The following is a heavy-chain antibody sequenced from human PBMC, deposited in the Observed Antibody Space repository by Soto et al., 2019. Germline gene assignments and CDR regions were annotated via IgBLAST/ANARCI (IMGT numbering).Heavy chain of an antibody. CDR1: GASINSEGYS. CDR2: IFYSGST. J-gene: IGHJ5*02. D-gene: IGHD1-1*01. Sequence: SETLSLTCSVSGASINSEGYSWTWIRQHPGKGLEWIGFIFYSGSTSYNPSLKSRLTISIDTSKNQFSLKLNSVTAADTAVYYCARDTRKENASTGALDLWGQGMQVT. CDR3: ARDTRKENASTGALDL. V-gene: IGHV4-31*03.